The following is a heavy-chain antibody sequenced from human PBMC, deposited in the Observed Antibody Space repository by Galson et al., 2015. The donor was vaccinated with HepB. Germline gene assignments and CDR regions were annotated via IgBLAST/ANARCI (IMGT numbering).Heavy chain of an antibody. J-gene: IGHJ6*02. CDR3: ARGAWAYSSSWFTGPTIYYYGMDV. CDR2: MNPNSGNT. Sequence: SVKVSCKASGYTFTSYDINWVRQATGQGLEWMGWMNPNSGNTGYAQKFQGRVTMTRNTSISTAYMELSSLRSEDTAVYYCARGAWAYSSSWFTGPTIYYYGMDVWGQGTTVTVSS. V-gene: IGHV1-8*01. CDR1: GYTFTSYD. D-gene: IGHD6-13*01.